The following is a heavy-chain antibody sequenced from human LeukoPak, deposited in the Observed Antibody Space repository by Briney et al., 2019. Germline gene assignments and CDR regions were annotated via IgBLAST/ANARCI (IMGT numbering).Heavy chain of an antibody. V-gene: IGHV3-23*01. J-gene: IGHJ4*02. CDR2: VSGSSGNT. D-gene: IGHD5-12*01. Sequence: GGSLRLSCAASGFTFSTYGITWVRQAPGKGLEWASGVSGSSGNTYYVDSVKGRFTISRDNSKNTVYLQMNSLRAEDSALYYCTKWNGYADYWGQGILVTVSS. CDR1: GFTFSTYG. CDR3: TKWNGYADY.